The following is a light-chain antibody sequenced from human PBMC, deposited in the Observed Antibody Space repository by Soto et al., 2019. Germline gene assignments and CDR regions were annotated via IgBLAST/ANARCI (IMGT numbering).Light chain of an antibody. CDR1: QSVLYSSNNKNY. J-gene: IGKJ4*01. Sequence: DIVMTQSPDSLAVSLGERATINCKSSQSVLYSSNNKNYLAWYQQKPGQPPKLLIYWASTRESGVPDRFSGSESRTDFTLTISSLQDEDVAVYYCQQYYSIPLTFGGGTKVEIK. CDR2: WAS. V-gene: IGKV4-1*01. CDR3: QQYYSIPLT.